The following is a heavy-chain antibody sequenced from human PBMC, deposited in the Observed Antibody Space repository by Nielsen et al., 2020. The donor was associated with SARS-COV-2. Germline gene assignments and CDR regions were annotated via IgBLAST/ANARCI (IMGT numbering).Heavy chain of an antibody. V-gene: IGHV3-30-3*01. CDR1: GFTFSSYA. Sequence: GGSLRLSCAASGFTFSSYAMHWVRQAPGKGLEWVAVISYDGSNKYYADSVKGRFTIPRDNSKNTLYLQMNSLRAEDTAVYYCAREGSGGYYDSSGPIDYWGQGTLVTVSS. CDR3: AREGSGGYYDSSGPIDY. D-gene: IGHD3-22*01. CDR2: ISYDGSNK. J-gene: IGHJ4*02.